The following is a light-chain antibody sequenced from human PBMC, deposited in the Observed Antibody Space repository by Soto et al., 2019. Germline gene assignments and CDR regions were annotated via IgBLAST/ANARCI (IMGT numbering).Light chain of an antibody. V-gene: IGLV2-11*01. CDR1: SSDVGGYDY. CDR2: DVS. Sequence: SAPTQPRSVSGSPGQSVTISCTGTSSDVGGYDYVSWYQQSPGKAPKLMIYDVSERPSGVPDRFSGSKSGNTASLTISGLQAEDEADYYCCSYAGTYTPVVFGGGTQLTVL. J-gene: IGLJ2*01. CDR3: CSYAGTYTPVV.